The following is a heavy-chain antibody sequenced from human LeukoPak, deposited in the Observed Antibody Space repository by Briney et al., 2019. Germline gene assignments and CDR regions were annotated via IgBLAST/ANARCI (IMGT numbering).Heavy chain of an antibody. CDR3: AILGGGMAY. CDR2: ISGSGDRT. Sequence: GGSLRLSCAASGFRFSNYTMNWVRQAPGKGLEWVSGISGSGDRTYYADFVKGRVTISRDNSRNTLYLQMSSLRADDTAVYYCAILGGGMAYWGQGTLVAVSS. J-gene: IGHJ4*02. V-gene: IGHV3-23*01. CDR1: GFRFSNYT. D-gene: IGHD3-16*01.